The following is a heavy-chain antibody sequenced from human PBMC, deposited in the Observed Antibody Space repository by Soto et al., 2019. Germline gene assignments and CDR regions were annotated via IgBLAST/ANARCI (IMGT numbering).Heavy chain of an antibody. Sequence: GGSLRLSCAASGFTFSSCAMGWVRQAPGKGLEWVSSTSVNGGSTYYADSVKGRFTISRDNSKNILYLHMISLRAEDTAVYYCAKERNSWYSSGSDSWGQGTLVTVSS. V-gene: IGHV3-23*01. CDR2: TSVNGGST. D-gene: IGHD2-15*01. CDR1: GFTFSSCA. J-gene: IGHJ4*02. CDR3: AKERNSWYSSGSDS.